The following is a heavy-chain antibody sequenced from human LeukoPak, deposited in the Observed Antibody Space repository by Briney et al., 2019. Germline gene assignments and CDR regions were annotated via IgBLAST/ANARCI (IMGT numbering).Heavy chain of an antibody. CDR2: ISTVNGNR. CDR3: ARVRDSDNWWGAFDI. J-gene: IGHJ3*02. CDR1: GYRFSSSG. V-gene: IGHV1-18*01. Sequence: ASVSVSCKASGYRFSSSGITCARQAPGQGPQWMGWISTVNGNRRYAQNFQGRVTLTTDTSTNTAHLELTSLRSDDTAIYYCARVRDSDNWWGAFDIWGQGTMVTVSS. D-gene: IGHD1-1*01.